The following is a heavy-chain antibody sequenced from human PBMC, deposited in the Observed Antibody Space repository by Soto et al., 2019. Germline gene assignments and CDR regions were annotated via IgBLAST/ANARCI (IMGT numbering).Heavy chain of an antibody. CDR2: IRSNIYDGTT. D-gene: IGHD3-3*01. V-gene: IGHV3-49*03. Sequence: GGSLRLSCMASGFTFRDYAISRFRQAPGKGLQWVTFIRSNIYDGTTEYAASVRGRFTISRDNSKNTLYLQMNSLRAEDTAVYFCAIGQRITIFGVVITPKENWFDPWGQGTLVTVSS. J-gene: IGHJ5*02. CDR1: GFTFRDYA. CDR3: AIGQRITIFGVVITPKENWFDP.